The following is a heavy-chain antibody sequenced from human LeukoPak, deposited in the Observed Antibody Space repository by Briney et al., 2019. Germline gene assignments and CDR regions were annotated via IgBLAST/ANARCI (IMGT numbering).Heavy chain of an antibody. J-gene: IGHJ4*02. CDR1: GFTFNDAW. D-gene: IGHD2-21*01. CDR3: AKDRWGSSKFFHS. Sequence: GGSLRLSCAASGFTFNDAWMSWVRQAPGKGLEWVSGISDSGGSTSYADSVKDRFTISRDNSKNTLYLQMNSLRADDTAVYYCAKDRWGSSKFFHSWGQGTLVTVSS. V-gene: IGHV3-23*01. CDR2: ISDSGGST.